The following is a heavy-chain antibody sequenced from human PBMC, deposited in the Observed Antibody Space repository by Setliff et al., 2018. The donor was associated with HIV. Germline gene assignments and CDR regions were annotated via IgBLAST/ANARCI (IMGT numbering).Heavy chain of an antibody. J-gene: IGHJ4*02. Sequence: LRLSCGASGFTFSNYGMQWVRQAPGKGLEWVAIISYHERDTFYADSVKGRFTISRDNSKNMLYLQMNSLRTEDTAVYYCTKPTTVVTSYYFDSWGQGTQVTV. V-gene: IGHV3-30*18. CDR1: GFTFSNYG. CDR3: TKPTTVVTSYYFDS. D-gene: IGHD4-17*01. CDR2: ISYHERDT.